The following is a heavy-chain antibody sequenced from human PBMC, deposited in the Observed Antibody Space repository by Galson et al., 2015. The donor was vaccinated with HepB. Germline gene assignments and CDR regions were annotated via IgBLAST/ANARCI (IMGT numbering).Heavy chain of an antibody. J-gene: IGHJ6*02. Sequence: SLRLSCAASGFTFSSYSMNWVRQAPGKGLEWVSSISSSSSYIYYADSVKGRFTISRDNAKNSLYLQMNSLRAEDTAVYYCARSYYYDSSGYYGYYYGMDVWGQGTTVTVSS. CDR1: GFTFSSYS. V-gene: IGHV3-21*01. CDR2: ISSSSSYI. CDR3: ARSYYYDSSGYYGYYYGMDV. D-gene: IGHD3-22*01.